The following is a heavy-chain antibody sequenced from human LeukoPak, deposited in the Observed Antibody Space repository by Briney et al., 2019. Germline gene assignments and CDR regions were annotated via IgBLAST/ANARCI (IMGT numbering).Heavy chain of an antibody. V-gene: IGHV3-74*01. J-gene: IGHJ6*03. CDR2: INRDGSRT. Sequence: GGSLRLACAASGFTFSTSWMHWVRQAPGKGLVWVSHINRDGSRTTYADSVKGRFTISRDNAKNSLYLQMNSLRAEDTAVYYCASRTGTTSFYYYYYMDVWGKGTTVTISS. CDR3: ASRTGTTSFYYYYYMDV. D-gene: IGHD1-1*01. CDR1: GFTFSTSW.